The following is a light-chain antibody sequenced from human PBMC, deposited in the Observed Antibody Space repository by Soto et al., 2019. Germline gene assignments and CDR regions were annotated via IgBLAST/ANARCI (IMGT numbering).Light chain of an antibody. CDR1: QSVSCK. V-gene: IGKV3-15*01. J-gene: IGKJ1*01. CDR3: QQSNNWPWT. CDR2: DAS. Sequence: IVFTQSPATLSLSPGERATLSCRASQSVSCKLAWYQQKPGQAPRLLIYDASTRATGIPARFSGSGSGTEFTLTISSLQSEDFAVYYCQQSNNWPWTFGQGTKVDIK.